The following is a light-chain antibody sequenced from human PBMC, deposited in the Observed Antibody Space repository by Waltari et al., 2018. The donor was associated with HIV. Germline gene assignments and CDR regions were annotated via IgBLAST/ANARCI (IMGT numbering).Light chain of an antibody. Sequence: QSALTPPAPVSGSPGQSIVLPCTGSSSDIGYYDSVPWYQQYPGQAPKALIYEVTSRPSGTSSRFSGSKSATTACLAISKLQTDDEADYFCSSYTRRGTVVFGGGTRLTVL. J-gene: IGLJ2*01. V-gene: IGLV2-14*01. CDR1: SSDIGYYDS. CDR3: SSYTRRGTVV. CDR2: EVT.